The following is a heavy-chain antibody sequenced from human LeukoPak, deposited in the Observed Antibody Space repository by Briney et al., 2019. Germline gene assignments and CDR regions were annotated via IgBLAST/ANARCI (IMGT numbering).Heavy chain of an antibody. CDR3: AKGKGRYCGSTSCYELDY. CDR2: ISFDGSNK. V-gene: IGHV3-30*18. Sequence: GGSLRLSCAASGFTFSSYGIHWVRQAPGKGLEWVAVISFDGSNKYYADSVKGRFTISRDNSKNTLYLQMDSLRAEDTAVYYCAKGKGRYCGSTSCYELDYWGQGTLVTVS. J-gene: IGHJ4*02. CDR1: GFTFSSYG. D-gene: IGHD2-2*01.